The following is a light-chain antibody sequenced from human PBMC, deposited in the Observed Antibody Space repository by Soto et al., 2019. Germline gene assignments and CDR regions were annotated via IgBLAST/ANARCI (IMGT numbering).Light chain of an antibody. V-gene: IGKV3-11*01. J-gene: IGKJ2*01. Sequence: EIVLTQSPATLSLSPGERATLSCRASQSVSSYLASYQQKPGQAPRLLIYDASNMATGTPARFSGSGAGTDFTLGISSAVPEDVAVYYCEERSNWPPTFGRGTKLEIK. CDR2: DAS. CDR3: EERSNWPPT. CDR1: QSVSSY.